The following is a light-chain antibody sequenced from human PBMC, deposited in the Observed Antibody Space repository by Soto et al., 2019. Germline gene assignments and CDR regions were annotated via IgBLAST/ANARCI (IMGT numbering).Light chain of an antibody. CDR3: QSYDSSLSGYV. J-gene: IGLJ7*01. V-gene: IGLV1-40*01. CDR2: GNI. Sequence: QAVVTQPPSVSGAPGQRVTISCTGSSSNIGAGYDVHWYQQLPGTAPKLLIYGNINRPSGVPDRFSGSKSDTSASLAITGLQAEDEADYYCQSYDSSLSGYVFGTGTQLTVL. CDR1: SSNIGAGYD.